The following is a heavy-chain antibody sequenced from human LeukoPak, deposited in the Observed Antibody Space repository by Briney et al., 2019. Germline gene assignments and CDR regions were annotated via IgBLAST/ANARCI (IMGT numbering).Heavy chain of an antibody. Sequence: PGGSLRLSCAASGFTFSSYDMHWVRQAAGKGLEWVSAISIAGDTYYPDSVKGRFTISRENAKNSFYLQMNSLRAEDTAVYYCAKAVGATINWGQGTLVTVSS. V-gene: IGHV3-13*01. J-gene: IGHJ4*02. CDR3: AKAVGATIN. CDR2: ISIAGDT. CDR1: GFTFSSYD. D-gene: IGHD1-26*01.